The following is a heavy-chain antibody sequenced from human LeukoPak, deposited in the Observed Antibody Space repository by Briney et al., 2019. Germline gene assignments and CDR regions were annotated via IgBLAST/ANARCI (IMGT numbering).Heavy chain of an antibody. J-gene: IGHJ6*03. Sequence: LRLXCXPSGFTLSKHAMHWVGQAPGKGVEGVALIRYEGSNNYYGDPVKGGFTISREISKNTIYLEMNSLRVEHTAVYYCARGSRAIVTTKFARGRYMDVWGKGTTVTVSS. CDR1: GFTLSKHA. CDR3: ARGSRAIVTTKFARGRYMDV. CDR2: IRYEGSNN. D-gene: IGHD5-12*01. V-gene: IGHV3-30*02.